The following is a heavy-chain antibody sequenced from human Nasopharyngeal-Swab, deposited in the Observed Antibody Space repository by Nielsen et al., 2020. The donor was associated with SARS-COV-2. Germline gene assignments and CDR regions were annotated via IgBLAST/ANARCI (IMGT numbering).Heavy chain of an antibody. Sequence: SETLSLTCAVSGASFSVYDWSWIRQSPGKGLEWVGVIYHSGSTKHNPSLKSRVTLSLDTSKNQFSLKLSSVTAADTAVYYCARRVTSFTMIVVVMTGGIPYFDDWSQGILVTVSS. CDR1: GASFSVYD. J-gene: IGHJ4*02. V-gene: IGHV4-34*01. CDR3: ARRVTSFTMIVVVMTGGIPYFDD. CDR2: IYHSGST. D-gene: IGHD3-22*01.